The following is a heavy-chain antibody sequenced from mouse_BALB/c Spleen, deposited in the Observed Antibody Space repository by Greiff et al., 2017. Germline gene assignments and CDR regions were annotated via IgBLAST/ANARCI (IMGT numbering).Heavy chain of an antibody. J-gene: IGHJ4*01. CDR1: GFTFTDYY. CDR2: IRNKANGYTT. D-gene: IGHD2-3*01. Sequence: EVHLVESGGGLVQPGGSLRLSCATSGFTFTDYYMSWVRQPPGKALEWLGFIRNKANGYTTEYSASVKGRFTISRDNSQSILYLQMNTLRAEDSATYYCARKDGYYYAMDYWGQGTSVTVSS. V-gene: IGHV7-3*02. CDR3: ARKDGYYYAMDY.